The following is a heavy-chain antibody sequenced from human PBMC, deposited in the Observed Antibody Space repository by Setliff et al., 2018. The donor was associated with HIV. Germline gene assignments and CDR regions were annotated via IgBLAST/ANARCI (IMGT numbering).Heavy chain of an antibody. CDR2: IIHSGGT. CDR1: GGSISSGDYY. CDR3: ARRSGYAEDY. D-gene: IGHD5-12*01. J-gene: IGHJ4*02. V-gene: IGHV4-34*12. Sequence: ETLSLTCTVSGGSISSGDYYWSWIRQPPGKGLEWIGEIIHSGGTNYNPSLKSRVTISVDTSKNQFSLKLSSVTAADTAVYYCARRSGYAEDYWGQGTLVTVSS.